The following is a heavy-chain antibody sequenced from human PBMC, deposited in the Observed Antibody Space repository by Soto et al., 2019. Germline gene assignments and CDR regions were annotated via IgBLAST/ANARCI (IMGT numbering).Heavy chain of an antibody. CDR1: GGSISSYY. Sequence: SETLSLTCTVSGGSISSYYWSWIRQPPGKGLEWIGYIYYSGSTNYNPSLKSRVTISVDTSKNQFSLKLSSVTAADTAVYYCASSWTAPNWFDPWGQGTLVTVSS. CDR2: IYYSGST. D-gene: IGHD5-18*01. CDR3: ASSWTAPNWFDP. V-gene: IGHV4-59*01. J-gene: IGHJ5*02.